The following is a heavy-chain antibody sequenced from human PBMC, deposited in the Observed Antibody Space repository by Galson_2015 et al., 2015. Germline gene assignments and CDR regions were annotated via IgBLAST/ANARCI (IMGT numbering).Heavy chain of an antibody. J-gene: IGHJ4*02. Sequence: QSGAEVKKPGESLKISCKASGYIFDTYWIGWVRQMPGKGLEWMGIIYPVDSDTRYSPSFQGQVTISVDMSITTAYLQWNSLKASDTAMYYCARPRTYYDSLTGHLDQWGQGTLVTVSS. V-gene: IGHV5-51*01. D-gene: IGHD3-9*01. CDR3: ARPRTYYDSLTGHLDQ. CDR2: IYPVDSDT. CDR1: GYIFDTYW.